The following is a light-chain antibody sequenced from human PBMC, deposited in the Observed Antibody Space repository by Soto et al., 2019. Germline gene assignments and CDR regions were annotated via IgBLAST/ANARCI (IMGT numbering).Light chain of an antibody. Sequence: EIVLTQSPAPLSLSPGERATLSCRASQSVSSYLAWYQQKPCQATRLLIYDASDRATGIPARFSGSGSGTDFDLPISSLEPEDFAVYYGQQRSNWPAITFGQGTRLEI. V-gene: IGKV3-11*01. CDR1: QSVSSY. J-gene: IGKJ5*01. CDR3: QQRSNWPAIT. CDR2: DAS.